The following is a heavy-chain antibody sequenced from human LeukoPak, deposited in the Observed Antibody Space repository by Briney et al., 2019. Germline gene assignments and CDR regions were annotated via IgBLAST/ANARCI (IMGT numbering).Heavy chain of an antibody. D-gene: IGHD5-18*01. J-gene: IGHJ4*02. CDR1: GFTFSNHN. Sequence: GGSLRLSCAASGFTFSNHNMDWVRQAPGKGLEWISYISGRGEAIFYADSVQGRFTISRDNSKNTLYLQMNSLRAEDTAVYYCAKVRQLWLVPDYWGQGTLVTVSS. CDR2: ISGRGEAI. CDR3: AKVRQLWLVPDY. V-gene: IGHV3-48*01.